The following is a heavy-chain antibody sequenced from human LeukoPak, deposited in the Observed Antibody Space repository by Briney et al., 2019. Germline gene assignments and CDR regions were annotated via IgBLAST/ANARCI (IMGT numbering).Heavy chain of an antibody. D-gene: IGHD2-2*01. CDR1: GFSFTSYA. V-gene: IGHV1-18*04. CDR3: ARAGGYCSSTSCYVGNYYFYNYMDV. J-gene: IGHJ6*03. Sequence: GASMKVSRKASGFSFTSYAITWVRQAPGQGLEWMGWISGYNSNTKYAQKLQGRVTMTTDTSTSTAFMELRSLRSDDTAVYYCARAGGYCSSTSCYVGNYYFYNYMDVWGKGTTVTVSS. CDR2: ISGYNSNT.